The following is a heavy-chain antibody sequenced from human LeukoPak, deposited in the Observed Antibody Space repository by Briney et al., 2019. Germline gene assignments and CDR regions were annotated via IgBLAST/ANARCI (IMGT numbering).Heavy chain of an antibody. J-gene: IGHJ4*02. CDR1: GFTFTNYA. Sequence: GGSLRLSCAASGFTFTNYAMNWVRQAPGKGLEWVSAISGPGTSTYYADSVRGRFTISRDNSKNTLYLQMNSLRAEDTAIYYCAKGAYDYIEIGYFDSWGQGTLVTVSS. CDR2: ISGPGTST. D-gene: IGHD5-12*01. CDR3: AKGAYDYIEIGYFDS. V-gene: IGHV3-23*01.